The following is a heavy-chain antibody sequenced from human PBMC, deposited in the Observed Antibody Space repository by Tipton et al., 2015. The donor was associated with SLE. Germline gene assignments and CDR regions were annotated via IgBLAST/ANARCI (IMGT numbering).Heavy chain of an antibody. D-gene: IGHD3-16*02. CDR2: SYTSGGT. CDR1: GGSISSYY. J-gene: IGHJ6*02. V-gene: IGHV4-4*07. Sequence: TLSLTCTVSGGSISSYYWSWIRQPAGEGLEWVGRSYTSGGTNYHPSLKGRVTLSVDTSKNQFSLKLSSVTAADTAVYYCARDGDDYIWGSYRYHYYYGMDVWGQGTTVTVSS. CDR3: ARDGDDYIWGSYRYHYYYGMDV.